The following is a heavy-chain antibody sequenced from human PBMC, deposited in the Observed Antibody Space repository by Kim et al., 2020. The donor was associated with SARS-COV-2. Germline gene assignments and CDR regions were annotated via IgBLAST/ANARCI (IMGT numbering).Heavy chain of an antibody. J-gene: IGHJ1*01. D-gene: IGHD3-22*01. CDR2: ISGSGDHT. Sequence: GGSLRLSCAASGFTFSTYAMTWVRQAPGKGLECVSGISGSGDHTYHADSVKDRFTISRDNSKNTLYLQMNSLRAEDTALYFCAKDTNSRRSNEYFQHWGQGTLVTVSS. CDR3: AKDTNSRRSNEYFQH. CDR1: GFTFSTYA. V-gene: IGHV3-23*01.